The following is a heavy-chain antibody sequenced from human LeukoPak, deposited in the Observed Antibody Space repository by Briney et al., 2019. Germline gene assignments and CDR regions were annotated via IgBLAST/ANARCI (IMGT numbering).Heavy chain of an antibody. V-gene: IGHV4-59*01. J-gene: IGHJ4*02. Sequence: SETLSLTCTVSGGSISSYYWSWIRQPPGKGLEWIGYIHYSGSTNYNPSLKSRVTISVDTSKNQFSLKLSSVTAADTAVYYCARGHWGYCSSTSCSNFDYWGQGTLVTVSS. CDR3: ARGHWGYCSSTSCSNFDY. CDR2: IHYSGST. CDR1: GGSISSYY. D-gene: IGHD2-2*01.